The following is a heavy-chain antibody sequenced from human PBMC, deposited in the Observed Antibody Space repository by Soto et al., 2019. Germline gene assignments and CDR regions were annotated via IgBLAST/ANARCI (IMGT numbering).Heavy chain of an antibody. CDR1: GFTFNTYS. Sequence: GGSLRLSCEASGFTFNTYSMHWVRQPPGKGLEWLAAIWYDGTQKYYADSVKGRFIISRDNSKKTLYLEMNSLRAEDTAVYYCARAGGTTVTGLWHFDSWGQGTLVTSPQ. CDR3: ARAGGTTVTGLWHFDS. CDR2: IWYDGTQK. J-gene: IGHJ4*02. V-gene: IGHV3-33*01. D-gene: IGHD4-17*01.